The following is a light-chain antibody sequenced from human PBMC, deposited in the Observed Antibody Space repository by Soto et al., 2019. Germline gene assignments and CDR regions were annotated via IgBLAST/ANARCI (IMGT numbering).Light chain of an antibody. CDR3: QQSYSTPYT. J-gene: IGKJ2*01. CDR2: AAS. V-gene: IGKV1-39*01. CDR1: XSISSY. Sequence: DIQMTQSPSSLSASVGDRVTITCRASXSISSYLNWYQQKPGKAPKLLIYAASSLQSGVPSRFSGSGSGTDFTLTISRLQPEEFATYYCQQSYSTPYTFGQGTKLEIK.